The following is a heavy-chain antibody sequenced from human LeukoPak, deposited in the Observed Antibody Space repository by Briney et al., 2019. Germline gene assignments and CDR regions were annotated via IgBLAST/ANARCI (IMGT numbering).Heavy chain of an antibody. V-gene: IGHV3-23*01. Sequence: GGSLRLSCAASGFTFSSYAMSWVRQAPGKGLEWVSAISGSGGSTYYADSVKGRFTISRDDSKNTLYLQMNSLRAEDTAVYYCAKGNYGSFYFDYWGQGTLVTVSS. D-gene: IGHD6-6*01. CDR2: ISGSGGST. CDR3: AKGNYGSFYFDY. CDR1: GFTFSSYA. J-gene: IGHJ4*02.